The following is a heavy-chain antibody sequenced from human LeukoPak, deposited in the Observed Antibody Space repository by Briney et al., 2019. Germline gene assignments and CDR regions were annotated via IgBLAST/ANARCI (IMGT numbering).Heavy chain of an antibody. Sequence: SETWSLTCTVSGGSISSSTYYWGWIRYPPGKCLEWIGSIYYSGSPYYIPSLKGRVTISVDTSKTQFSLKLSSVTAADTAVYYCARHDGLNWFDPWGQGTLVTVS. CDR1: GGSISSSTYY. CDR3: ARHDGLNWFDP. J-gene: IGHJ5*02. V-gene: IGHV4-39*01. CDR2: IYYSGSP.